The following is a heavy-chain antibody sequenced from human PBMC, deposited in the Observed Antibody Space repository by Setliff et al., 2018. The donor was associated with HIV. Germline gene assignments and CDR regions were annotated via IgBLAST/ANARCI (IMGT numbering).Heavy chain of an antibody. V-gene: IGHV1-69*13. CDR2: IIPIFGTA. J-gene: IGHJ6*03. CDR3: ARGDYYDGSGYYYVWSYMDV. Sequence: ASVKVSCKASGGIFSNYAINWVRLAPGQGLEWMGGIIPIFGTADYAQRFQGRVTITADESTSTAYMELSSLRSADTAVYYCARGDYYDGSGYYYVWSYMDVWGKGTAVTVSS. CDR1: GGIFSNYA. D-gene: IGHD3-22*01.